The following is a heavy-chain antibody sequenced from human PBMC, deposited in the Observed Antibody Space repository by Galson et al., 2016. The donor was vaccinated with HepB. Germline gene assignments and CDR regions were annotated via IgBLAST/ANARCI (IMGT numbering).Heavy chain of an antibody. CDR2: IGRTDTYT. CDR1: GFTFSDYY. CDR3: VKGGNYYYYMDV. J-gene: IGHJ6*03. Sequence: SLRLSCAASGFTFSDYYMNWIRQAPGTGLEWVSYIGRTDTYTNYADSVKGRFTISRDKANNYLYLQMSGLRAEDTDMYDCVKGGNYYYYMDVWGKGTTVTVSS. V-gene: IGHV3-11*06. D-gene: IGHD1-26*01.